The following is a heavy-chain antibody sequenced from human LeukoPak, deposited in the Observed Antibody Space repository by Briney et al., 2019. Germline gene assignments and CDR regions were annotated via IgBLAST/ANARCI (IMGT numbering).Heavy chain of an antibody. Sequence: PSETLSLTCAVYGGSFSGYYWSWIRQPPGKGLEWIGEINHSGSTNYNPSLKSRVTISVDTSKNQFSLKLSSVTAADTAVYYCARASMVQGVNLDYWGQGTLVTVSS. J-gene: IGHJ4*02. CDR3: ARASMVQGVNLDY. V-gene: IGHV4-34*01. CDR2: INHSGST. D-gene: IGHD3-10*01. CDR1: GGSFSGYY.